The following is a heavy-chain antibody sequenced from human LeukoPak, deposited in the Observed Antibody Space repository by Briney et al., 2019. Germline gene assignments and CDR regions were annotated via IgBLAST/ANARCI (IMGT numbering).Heavy chain of an antibody. Sequence: GASVKVSCKASGYTFTSYGINWVRQAPGQGLEWMGWISPYKGNTNYAQKFQGRVTMTTDTSTSTAYMELRSLRSDDTAVYYCARGGEDCSSISCYSNWFDPWGQGTLVTVST. CDR2: ISPYKGNT. V-gene: IGHV1-18*01. D-gene: IGHD2-2*01. CDR1: GYTFTSYG. CDR3: ARGGEDCSSISCYSNWFDP. J-gene: IGHJ5*02.